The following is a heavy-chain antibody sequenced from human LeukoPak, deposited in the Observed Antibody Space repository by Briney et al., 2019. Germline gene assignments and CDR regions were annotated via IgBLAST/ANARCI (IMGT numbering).Heavy chain of an antibody. CDR1: GGTFSSYA. CDR3: ASGTDYGASAEYFQH. Sequence: SVKVSCKASGGTFSSYAISWVRQAPGQGLEWMGGIIPIFGTANYAQKFQGRVTITADESTSTAYMELSSLRSEDTAVYYCASGTDYGASAEYFQHWGQGTLVTVSS. D-gene: IGHD4-17*01. J-gene: IGHJ1*01. V-gene: IGHV1-69*13. CDR2: IIPIFGTA.